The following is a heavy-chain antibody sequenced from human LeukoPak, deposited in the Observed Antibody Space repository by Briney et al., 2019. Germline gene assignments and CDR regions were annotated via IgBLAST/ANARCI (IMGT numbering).Heavy chain of an antibody. CDR2: ISGSGGST. D-gene: IGHD3-16*02. CDR3: AKDFDDYVWGSYRYTTVGYFDY. V-gene: IGHV3-23*01. J-gene: IGHJ4*02. CDR1: RFTFSSYW. Sequence: GGSLRLSCAASRFTFSSYWMSWVRQAPGKGLEWVSAISGSGGSTYYADSVKGRFTISRDNSKNTLYLQMNSLRAEGTAVYYCAKDFDDYVWGSYRYTTVGYFDYWGQGTLVTVSS.